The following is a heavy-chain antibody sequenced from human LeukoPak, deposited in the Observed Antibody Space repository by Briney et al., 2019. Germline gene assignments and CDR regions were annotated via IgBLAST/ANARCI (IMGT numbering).Heavy chain of an antibody. D-gene: IGHD6-6*01. Sequence: GGSLGLSCAASGFTFSSYEMNWVRQAPGKGLQWVSYISSGGSTIYYADSVKGRFTISRDNAKNSLYLQMNSLRAEDTAVYYCARDRAARPFDYWGQGTLVTVSS. CDR2: ISSGGSTI. CDR1: GFTFSSYE. CDR3: ARDRAARPFDY. J-gene: IGHJ4*02. V-gene: IGHV3-48*03.